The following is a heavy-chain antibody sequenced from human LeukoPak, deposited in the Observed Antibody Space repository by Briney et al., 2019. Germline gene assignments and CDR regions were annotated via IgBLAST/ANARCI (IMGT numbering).Heavy chain of an antibody. V-gene: IGHV4-59*08. CDR3: ARGNYGDYVGRYYYYYMDV. CDR2: IYYSGST. D-gene: IGHD4-17*01. CDR1: GGSISSYY. Sequence: SETLSLTCTVSGGSISSYYWSWIRQPPGKGLEWIGYIYYSGSTNYNPSLKSRVTISVDTSKNQFSLKLSSLTAADTAVYYCARGNYGDYVGRYYYYYMDVWGKGTTVTVSS. J-gene: IGHJ6*03.